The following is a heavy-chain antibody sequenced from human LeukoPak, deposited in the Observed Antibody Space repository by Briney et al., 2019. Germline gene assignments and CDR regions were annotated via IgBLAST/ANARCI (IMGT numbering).Heavy chain of an antibody. D-gene: IGHD3-22*01. CDR2: IYYSGCT. CDR3: ARSHYDSSGYYPPGPYYYYMDV. CDR1: GGSISSSSYY. Sequence: SETLSLTCTVSGGSISSSSYYWGWIRQPPGKGLEWIGSIYYSGCTYYNPSLKSRVTISVDTSKNQFSLKLSSVTAADTAVYYCARSHYDSSGYYPPGPYYYYMDVWGKGTTVTVSS. J-gene: IGHJ6*03. V-gene: IGHV4-39*01.